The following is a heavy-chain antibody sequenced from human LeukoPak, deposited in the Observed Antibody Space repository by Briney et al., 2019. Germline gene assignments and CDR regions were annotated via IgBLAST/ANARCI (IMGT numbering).Heavy chain of an antibody. V-gene: IGHV1-2*02. J-gene: IGHJ6*03. D-gene: IGHD1-1*01. Sequence: GASVKVSCKASGYTFTGYYMHWVRQAPGQGLEWMGWINPNSGGTNYAQKFQGRVTMTRDTSISTAYMELSRLRSDDTAVYYCARNWNDVGAYYYYYMDVWGKGTTVTVSS. CDR3: ARNWNDVGAYYYYYMDV. CDR2: INPNSGGT. CDR1: GYTFTGYY.